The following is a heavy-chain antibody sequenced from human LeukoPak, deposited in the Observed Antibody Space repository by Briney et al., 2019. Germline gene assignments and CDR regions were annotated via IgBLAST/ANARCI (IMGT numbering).Heavy chain of an antibody. D-gene: IGHD3-10*01. V-gene: IGHV3-21*01. CDR3: ARADYYGSGSYAPFDY. CDR1: GFTFSSYS. Sequence: GGSLRLSCAASGFTFSSYSVNWVRQAPGKGLEWVSSISSSSSYIYYADSVKGRFTISRDNAKSSLYLQMNSLRAEDTAVYYCARADYYGSGSYAPFDYWGQGTLVTVSS. J-gene: IGHJ4*02. CDR2: ISSSSSYI.